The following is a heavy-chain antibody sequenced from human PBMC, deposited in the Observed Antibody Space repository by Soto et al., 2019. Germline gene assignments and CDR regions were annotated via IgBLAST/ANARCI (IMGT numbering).Heavy chain of an antibody. CDR1: GFTFSSYW. CDR2: INSDGSST. Sequence: EVQLVESGGGLVQPGGSLRLSCAASGFTFSSYWMHWVRQAPGKGLVCVSRINSDGSSTNYADSVKGRFTISRVNAKNTRYLQMNSLSAEDTAVYYCASLTFYDILAGYVPRGQGTLVTVSP. CDR3: ASLTFYDILAGYVP. J-gene: IGHJ5*02. D-gene: IGHD3-9*01. V-gene: IGHV3-74*01.